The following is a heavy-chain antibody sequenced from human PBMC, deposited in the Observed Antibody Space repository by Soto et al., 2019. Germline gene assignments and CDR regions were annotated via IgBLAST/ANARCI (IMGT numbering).Heavy chain of an antibody. CDR3: AKVFLSQPEYGMDV. V-gene: IGHV1-24*01. CDR1: GYTLTELS. J-gene: IGHJ6*02. D-gene: IGHD3-3*01. CDR2: FDPEDGET. Sequence: ASVKVSCKVSGYTLTELSMHWVRQAPGKGLEWMGGFDPEDGETIYAQKFQGRVTMTEETSTDTAYMELSSLRSEDTAVYYCAKVFLSQPEYGMDVWGQGTTVTVSS.